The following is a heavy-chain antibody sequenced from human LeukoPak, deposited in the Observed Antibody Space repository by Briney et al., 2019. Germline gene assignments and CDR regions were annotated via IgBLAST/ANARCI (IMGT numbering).Heavy chain of an antibody. Sequence: ASVKVSFKASGYTFTNYAMHWVRQAPGQGLEWMGWITPGGGTNYPQRFQGRVAITWDTSITTAYMDLSRLTSDDTAVYYCTRDRDGDGFAYFDYWAREPWSPSPQ. CDR2: ITPGGGT. CDR3: TRDRDGDGFAYFDY. V-gene: IGHV1-2*02. CDR1: GYTFTNYA. J-gene: IGHJ4*02. D-gene: IGHD5-24*01.